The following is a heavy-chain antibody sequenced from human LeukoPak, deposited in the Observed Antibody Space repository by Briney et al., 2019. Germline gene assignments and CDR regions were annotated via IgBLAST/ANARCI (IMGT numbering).Heavy chain of an antibody. CDR1: GFTFNNYA. CDR3: ATPRGDDYYYYYMDV. J-gene: IGHJ6*03. Sequence: PGGSLRLSCAASGFTFNNYAMHWVRQTPGKGLEWVAVISYDGSNKYYADSVKGRFTISRDTSKNTVYLQMNSLRAEDTAVYYCATPRGDDYYYYYMDVWGKGTTVTVSS. CDR2: ISYDGSNK. V-gene: IGHV3-30*04. D-gene: IGHD2-21*02.